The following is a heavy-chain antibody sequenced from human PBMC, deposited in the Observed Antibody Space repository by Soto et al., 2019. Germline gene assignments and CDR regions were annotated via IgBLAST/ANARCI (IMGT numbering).Heavy chain of an antibody. Sequence: EVRLLESGGGLVQPGGSLRLSCEASGFIFSNYAMSWVRQGPGKGLEWVSVIGGEAVSTNCADSVKGRCTVSRDNSKNTVYLQLDSLRDDDTAVYYCAKDSTSFNGIYDPFDIWGQGTMVTVSS. J-gene: IGHJ3*02. D-gene: IGHD1-26*01. CDR2: IGGEAVST. CDR3: AKDSTSFNGIYDPFDI. CDR1: GFIFSNYA. V-gene: IGHV3-23*01.